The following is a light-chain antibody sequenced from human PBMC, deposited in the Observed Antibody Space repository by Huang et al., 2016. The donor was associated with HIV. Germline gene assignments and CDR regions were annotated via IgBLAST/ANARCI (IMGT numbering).Light chain of an antibody. CDR3: QQSYSTLIT. CDR1: QSIDGY. J-gene: IGKJ5*01. Sequence: IQMTQSPSSLSASVGDRVTITCRASQSIDGYLNWYQQKPGKAPKRLISSASTLHTGVPPRFSGSGSGTDYTLIIDNLQPDDFATYFCQQSYSTLITFGQGSRL. CDR2: SAS. V-gene: IGKV1-39*01.